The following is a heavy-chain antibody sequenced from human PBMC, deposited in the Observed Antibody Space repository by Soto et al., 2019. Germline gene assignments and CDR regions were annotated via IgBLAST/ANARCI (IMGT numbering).Heavy chain of an antibody. CDR2: IVVGSGNT. D-gene: IGHD3-22*01. V-gene: IGHV1-58*01. Sequence: ASVKVSCKALGFTFTSSVVQWGRQARGQRLEWIGWIVVGSGNTNYAQKFQERVTITRDMSTGTAYMELSSLRSEDTAVYYCAAAGSGYYFEYYFDYWGQGPLVTVSS. CDR1: GFTFTSSV. J-gene: IGHJ4*02. CDR3: AAAGSGYYFEYYFDY.